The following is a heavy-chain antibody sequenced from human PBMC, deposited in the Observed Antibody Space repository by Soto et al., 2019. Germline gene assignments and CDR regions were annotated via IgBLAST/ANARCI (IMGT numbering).Heavy chain of an antibody. CDR1: GGSIISYH. V-gene: IGHV4-59*01. Sequence: SETLSLPCTVSGGSIISYHRSWIRQPQGKGLEWIGYIYYSGSTNYTPSLKSRVTISVDTSKNQFSLKLSSVTAADTAVYYCARDNGYSYGYTLDHWGQGTRVTVS. CDR3: ARDNGYSYGYTLDH. J-gene: IGHJ4*02. CDR2: IYYSGST. D-gene: IGHD5-18*01.